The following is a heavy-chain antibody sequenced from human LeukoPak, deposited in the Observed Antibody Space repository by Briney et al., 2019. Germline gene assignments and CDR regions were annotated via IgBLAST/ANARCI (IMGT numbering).Heavy chain of an antibody. J-gene: IGHJ3*02. Sequence: GGSLRLSCAASGFTFSSYGMHWVRQAPGKGLERVAVIWSDGRNKFYADSVKGRFTVSRDNSKNTLFLQMSSLRADDTALYYCAREVTNDAFDIWGQGTMVTVSS. V-gene: IGHV3-33*01. D-gene: IGHD4-17*01. CDR3: AREVTNDAFDI. CDR2: IWSDGRNK. CDR1: GFTFSSYG.